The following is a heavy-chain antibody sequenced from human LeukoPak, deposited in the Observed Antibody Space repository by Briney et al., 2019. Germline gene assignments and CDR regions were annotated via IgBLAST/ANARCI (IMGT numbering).Heavy chain of an antibody. CDR2: INPNSGGT. CDR3: ARDFADIVVVPAAHQVYYYYMDV. J-gene: IGHJ6*03. V-gene: IGHV1-2*06. CDR1: GYTFTGYY. Sequence: ASVKVSCKASGYTFTGYYMHWVRQAPGQGLEWMGRINPNSGGTNYAQKFQGRVTMTRDTSISTAYMELSRLRSGDTAVYYCARDFADIVVVPAAHQVYYYYMDVWGKGTTVTVSS. D-gene: IGHD2-2*01.